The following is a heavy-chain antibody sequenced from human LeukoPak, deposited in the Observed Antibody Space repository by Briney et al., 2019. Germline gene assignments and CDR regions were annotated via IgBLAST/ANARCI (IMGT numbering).Heavy chain of an antibody. CDR3: AELGITMIGGV. D-gene: IGHD3-10*02. J-gene: IGHJ6*04. Sequence: GGSLRLSCAASGFTFSSYSMNWVRQAPGKGLEWVSSSSSSSSYIYYADSVKGRFTISRDNAKNSLYLQMNSLRAEDTAVYYCAELGITMIGGVWGKGTTVTISS. V-gene: IGHV3-21*01. CDR2: SSSSSSYI. CDR1: GFTFSSYS.